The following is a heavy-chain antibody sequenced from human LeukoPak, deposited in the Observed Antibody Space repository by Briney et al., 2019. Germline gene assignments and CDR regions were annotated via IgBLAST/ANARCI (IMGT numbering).Heavy chain of an antibody. CDR3: ARDGGSAGSAYEFDY. CDR2: IKEDGSEK. J-gene: IGHJ4*02. V-gene: IGHV3-7*01. Sequence: GGSLRLSCAASGFTFSSYAMSWVRQAPGEGLEWVANIKEDGSEKNYVDSVTGRFTISRDNAKNSLYLQMNSLRVEDTAVYYCARDGGSAGSAYEFDYWGQGTLVTVSS. D-gene: IGHD2-15*01. CDR1: GFTFSSYA.